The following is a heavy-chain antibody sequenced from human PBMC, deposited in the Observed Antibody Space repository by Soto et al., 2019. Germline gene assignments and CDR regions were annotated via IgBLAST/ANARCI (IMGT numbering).Heavy chain of an antibody. D-gene: IGHD6-13*01. Sequence: EVQLLESGGGLVQPGGSLRLSCAASGFTFSSYAMSWVRQAPGKGLEWVSAISGSGGSTYYADSVKGRFTISRDNSKNTLYLQMNSLRAEDTAVYYGAKDKELVDVPDIWGQWTMVTVSS. CDR3: AKDKELVDVPDI. J-gene: IGHJ3*02. CDR2: ISGSGGST. V-gene: IGHV3-23*01. CDR1: GFTFSSYA.